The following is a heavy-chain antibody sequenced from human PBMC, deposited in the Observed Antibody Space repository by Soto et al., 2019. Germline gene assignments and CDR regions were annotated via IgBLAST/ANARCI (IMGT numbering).Heavy chain of an antibody. CDR1: GGSISSYY. D-gene: IGHD5-12*01. V-gene: IGHV4-59*01. CDR3: ARYSGYALVYMDV. Sequence: SETLSLTCTVSGGSISSYYWSWIRQPPGKGLEWIGYIYYSGSTNYNPSLKSRVTISVDTSKNQFSLKLSSVTAADTAVYYCARYSGYALVYMDVWGKGTTVNVSS. CDR2: IYYSGST. J-gene: IGHJ6*03.